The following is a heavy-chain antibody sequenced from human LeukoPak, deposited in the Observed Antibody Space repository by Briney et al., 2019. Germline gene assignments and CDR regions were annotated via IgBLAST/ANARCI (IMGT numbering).Heavy chain of an antibody. J-gene: IGHJ4*02. CDR1: GGSISSSSYY. Sequence: SETLSLACTVSGGSISSSSYYWGWIRQPPGKGLEWIGSIHYNGSTYYNPSLKSRVTISVDTSKNQFSLKLSSVTATDTAVYYLARPDSSGYYWDFDYSGQGTLVTVSP. CDR2: IHYNGST. V-gene: IGHV4-39*01. CDR3: ARPDSSGYYWDFDY. D-gene: IGHD3-22*01.